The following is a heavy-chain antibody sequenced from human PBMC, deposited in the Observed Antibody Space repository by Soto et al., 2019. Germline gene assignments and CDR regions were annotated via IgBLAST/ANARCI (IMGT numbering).Heavy chain of an antibody. Sequence: QVQLVESGGGVVQPGRSLRLSCAASGFTFSSYGMHWVRQAPGKGLEWVAVIWYDGSNKYYADSVKGRFTISRDNSKNTLYLQMNSLRAEDTAVYYCARGGIVATEVVYWGQGTLVTVSS. J-gene: IGHJ4*02. D-gene: IGHD5-12*01. CDR3: ARGGIVATEVVY. CDR1: GFTFSSYG. V-gene: IGHV3-33*01. CDR2: IWYDGSNK.